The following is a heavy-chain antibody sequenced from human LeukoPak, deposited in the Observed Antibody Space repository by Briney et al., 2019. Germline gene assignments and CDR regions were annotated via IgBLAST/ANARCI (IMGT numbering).Heavy chain of an antibody. D-gene: IGHD6-19*01. J-gene: IGHJ4*02. CDR1: GFTFSSYA. Sequence: GGSLRLSCAASGFTFSSYAMHWVRQAPGKGLEYVSAISSNGGSTYYANSVKGRFTISRDNSKNTLYLQMSSLRAEDMAVYYCARVSGSGDSSGWNPFDYWGQGTLVTVSS. CDR3: ARVSGSGDSSGWNPFDY. V-gene: IGHV3-64*01. CDR2: ISSNGGST.